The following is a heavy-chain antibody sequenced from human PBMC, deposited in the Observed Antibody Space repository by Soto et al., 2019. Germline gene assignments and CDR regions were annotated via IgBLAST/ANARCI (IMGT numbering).Heavy chain of an antibody. CDR1: VVTFSGSA. D-gene: IGHD6-19*01. CDR2: IRSKANSYAT. CDR3: TRPSVALDAFDI. J-gene: IGHJ3*02. V-gene: IGHV3-73*01. Sequence: PGGSLRLCCASSVVTFSGSAMHWVRQATGKGLGWVGRIRSKANSYATAYAASVKGRFTISRDDSKNTAYLQMNSLKTEDTAVYYRTRPSVALDAFDICGQLIMVTVSS.